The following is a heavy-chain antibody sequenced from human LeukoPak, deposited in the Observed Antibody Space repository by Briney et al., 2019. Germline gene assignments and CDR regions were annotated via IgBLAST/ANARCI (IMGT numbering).Heavy chain of an antibody. V-gene: IGHV4-34*01. CDR3: ARRNSSSCYSDY. J-gene: IGHJ4*02. Sequence: SETLSLTCAVYGGSFSGYYWSWIRQPPGKGLEWIGEINHSGSTNYHPSLKSRVTISADTSKNQCSLKLSSATAADTAVYYGARRNSSSCYSDYWGQGTLVTVSS. CDR2: INHSGST. D-gene: IGHD6-13*01. CDR1: GGSFSGYY.